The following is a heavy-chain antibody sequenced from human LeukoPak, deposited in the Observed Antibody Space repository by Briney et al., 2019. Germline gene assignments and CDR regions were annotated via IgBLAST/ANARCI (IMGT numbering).Heavy chain of an antibody. CDR2: IRYDGSNK. V-gene: IGHV3-30*02. Sequence: GGSLRLSCAASGFTFSSYGMHWVRQAPGKGLEWVAFIRYDGSNKYYADSVKGRFTISRDNAKNSLYLQMNSLRAEDTAVYYCARELYDALSGWGQGTLVTVSS. J-gene: IGHJ4*02. D-gene: IGHD3-22*01. CDR1: GFTFSSYG. CDR3: ARELYDALSG.